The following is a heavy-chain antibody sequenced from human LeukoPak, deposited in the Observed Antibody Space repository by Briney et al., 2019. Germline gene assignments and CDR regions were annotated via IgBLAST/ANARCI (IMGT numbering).Heavy chain of an antibody. CDR2: IYASGNT. Sequence: SETLSLTCTVSGGSISSYYWSWIRQPAGKGLEWIGRIYASGNTKNNPSLESRVTISVDTSKNQFSLKLSSVTAADTAVYYCARAVKRVRNSPRALDVWGQGTTVTVSS. CDR3: ARAVKRVRNSPRALDV. V-gene: IGHV4-4*07. D-gene: IGHD4-23*01. CDR1: GGSISSYY. J-gene: IGHJ6*02.